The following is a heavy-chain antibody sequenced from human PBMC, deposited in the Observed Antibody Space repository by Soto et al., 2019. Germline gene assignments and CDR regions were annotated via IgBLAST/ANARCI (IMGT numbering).Heavy chain of an antibody. J-gene: IGHJ6*02. Sequence: GGSLRLPCAAPGFTFRSYWLFWVGQAPGIGRVWVSGINSDTSSTSCADSVYARFTSSRDNTKATPYLQLNSLRAEDTAVDYCARDASPSLAVAGTVSAYGMDVWGQGTTVTVSS. V-gene: IGHV3-74*01. CDR2: INSDTSST. CDR3: ARDASPSLAVAGTVSAYGMDV. CDR1: GFTFRSYW. D-gene: IGHD6-19*01.